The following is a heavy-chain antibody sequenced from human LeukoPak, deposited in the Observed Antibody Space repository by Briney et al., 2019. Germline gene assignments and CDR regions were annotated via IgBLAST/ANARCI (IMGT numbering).Heavy chain of an antibody. CDR3: ARDRGQQLGLEYYFDY. Sequence: PSETLSFTCTVSGGSISSYYWSWIRQPAGKGLEWIGRIYTSGSTNYNPSLKSRVTISVDKSKNQFSLKLSSVTAADTAVYYCARDRGQQLGLEYYFDYWGQGTLVTDSS. D-gene: IGHD6-13*01. V-gene: IGHV4-4*07. CDR2: IYTSGST. J-gene: IGHJ4*02. CDR1: GGSISSYY.